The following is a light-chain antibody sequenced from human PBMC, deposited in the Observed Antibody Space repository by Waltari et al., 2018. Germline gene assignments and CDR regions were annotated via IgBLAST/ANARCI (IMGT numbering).Light chain of an antibody. CDR3: QQYNNCPYT. CDR2: GAS. V-gene: IGKV3-15*01. Sequence: EIVMTQSPATLYVSPGERATLSCRASQRGSSNLAWYQQNPGQAPRLLIYGASARATGIPARFSGSGSGTEFTLTISSLQSEDFAVYYCQQYNNCPYTFGQGTKLEIK. J-gene: IGKJ2*01. CDR1: QRGSSN.